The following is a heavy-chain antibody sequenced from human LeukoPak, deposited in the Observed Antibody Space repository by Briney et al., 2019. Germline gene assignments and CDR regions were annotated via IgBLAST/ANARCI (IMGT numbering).Heavy chain of an antibody. V-gene: IGHV4-30-4*01. CDR2: IYYSGST. Sequence: SETLSLTCTVSGGSISSGDYYWSWIRQPPGKGLEWIGYIYYSGSTYYNPSLKSRVTISVDTSKNQFSLKLSSVTAADTAVYYCARDYMTTVVTPRAFDIWGQGTMVTVSS. CDR3: ARDYMTTVVTPRAFDI. CDR1: GGSISSGDYY. J-gene: IGHJ3*02. D-gene: IGHD4-23*01.